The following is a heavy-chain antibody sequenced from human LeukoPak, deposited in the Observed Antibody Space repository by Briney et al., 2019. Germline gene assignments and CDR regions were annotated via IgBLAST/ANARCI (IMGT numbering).Heavy chain of an antibody. CDR1: GGTFSSYA. V-gene: IGHV1-69*04. CDR3: ARGPQNSYYYDSSGYNDAFDI. D-gene: IGHD3-22*01. J-gene: IGHJ3*02. Sequence: ASVKVSCKASGGTFSSYAISWVRQAPGQGLEWMGRIIPILGIANYAQKFQGRVTITADKSMSTAYMELSSLRSEDTAVYYCARGPQNSYYYDSSGYNDAFDIWAQGTMVTASS. CDR2: IIPILGIA.